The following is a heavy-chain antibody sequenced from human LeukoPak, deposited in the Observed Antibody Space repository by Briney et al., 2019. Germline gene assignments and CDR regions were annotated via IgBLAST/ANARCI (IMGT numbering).Heavy chain of an antibody. CDR1: GGSFSGYY. Sequence: SETLSLTCEVCGGSFSGYYWNWIRQPPGKGLEWIGEINHSGSTNYNLSLKSRVSISVDTSKNHFSLKLSSLTAADTAVYYCARIMEYRSYGDYYYGMDVWGQGTTVTVSS. J-gene: IGHJ6*02. V-gene: IGHV4-34*01. CDR2: INHSGST. D-gene: IGHD5-18*01. CDR3: ARIMEYRSYGDYYYGMDV.